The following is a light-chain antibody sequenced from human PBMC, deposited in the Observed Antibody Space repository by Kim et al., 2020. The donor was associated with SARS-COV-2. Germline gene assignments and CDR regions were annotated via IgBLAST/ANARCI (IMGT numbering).Light chain of an antibody. V-gene: IGKV3D-20*01. Sequence: EIVLTQSPATLSVSPGERVTLSCGASQSVSRNSLAWYQHKPGLAPRLLIYGASTRAADTPDRFGGGGSGADFSLTITRMEPEDFAVYYCQQYGSSPLTFGGGTKLEIK. J-gene: IGKJ4*01. CDR2: GAS. CDR1: QSVSRNS. CDR3: QQYGSSPLT.